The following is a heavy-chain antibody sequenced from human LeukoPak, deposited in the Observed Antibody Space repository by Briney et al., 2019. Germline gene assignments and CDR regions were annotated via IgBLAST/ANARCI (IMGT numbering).Heavy chain of an antibody. CDR2: ITGSGDVT. V-gene: IGHV3-23*01. D-gene: IGHD4-17*01. Sequence: RGSLRLSCAASGFTFNNFAMNRVRQAPGKGLEWVSAITGSGDVTNYGYSVKGRFTISRDNSNNRLYLQMNSLRAEYTAVYYCAKDQRGVTTGSYLFIYWGQGTLVTVSS. J-gene: IGHJ4*02. CDR1: GFTFNNFA. CDR3: AKDQRGVTTGSYLFIY.